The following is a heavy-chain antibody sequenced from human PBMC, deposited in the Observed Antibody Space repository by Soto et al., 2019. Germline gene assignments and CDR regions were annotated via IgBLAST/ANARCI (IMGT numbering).Heavy chain of an antibody. J-gene: IGHJ6*02. V-gene: IGHV5-10-1*03. Sequence: EVQLVQSGAEVKKPGESLRIACKGSGYTFTDYWINWVRQMPGKGLEWMGRIEPSDSYTKYSPSFQGHVTISADKSISTAYLEWSSLEASDTAMYYCARARSITIFGVVGFEMDVWGQGTTVTVSS. CDR1: GYTFTDYW. CDR3: ARARSITIFGVVGFEMDV. D-gene: IGHD3-3*01. CDR2: IEPSDSYT.